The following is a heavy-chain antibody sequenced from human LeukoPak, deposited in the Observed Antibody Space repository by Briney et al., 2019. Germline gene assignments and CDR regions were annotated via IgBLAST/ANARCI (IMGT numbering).Heavy chain of an antibody. CDR3: AKDPITMVRGVIITYYYYYMDV. J-gene: IGHJ6*03. CDR1: GFTFSSYG. Sequence: GGSLSLSCAASGFTFSSYGMHWVRQAPGKGLEWVAFIRYDGSNKYYADSVKGRFTISRYNSKNTLYLQMNSLRAEDTAVYYCAKDPITMVRGVIITYYYYYMDVWGKGTTVTVSS. D-gene: IGHD3-10*01. CDR2: IRYDGSNK. V-gene: IGHV3-30*02.